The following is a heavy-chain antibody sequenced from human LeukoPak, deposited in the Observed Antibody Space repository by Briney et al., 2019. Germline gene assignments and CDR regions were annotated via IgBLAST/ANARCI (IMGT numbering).Heavy chain of an antibody. CDR3: ARGRPYSGGYHLDY. CDR1: GDFFSSSSYY. V-gene: IGHV4-39*01. Sequence: KSSETLSLTCTVSGDFFSSSSYYWGWIRQPPGKELEWIGNIYYSGSTYYNPSLKSRVTMSVDTSKNQFFLKLNSVTAADTAVYYCARGRPYSGGYHLDYWGQGTLVTVSA. D-gene: IGHD1-26*01. CDR2: IYYSGST. J-gene: IGHJ4*02.